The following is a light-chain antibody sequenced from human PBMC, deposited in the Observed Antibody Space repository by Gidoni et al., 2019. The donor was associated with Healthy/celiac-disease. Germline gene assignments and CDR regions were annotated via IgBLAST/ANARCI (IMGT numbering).Light chain of an antibody. CDR2: LGS. CDR3: MQALQTPIT. CDR1: QSLLHSNGYNN. Sequence: RTKSPLSLPVTHGEPASIPYRHSQSLLHSNGYNNLDWYLQKPGQSPQLLIYLGSNRAAGVPDRCSGSGSGTNFFLIIISGEADDVGVYYCMQALQTPITFGQGTRLEIK. J-gene: IGKJ5*01. V-gene: IGKV2-28*01.